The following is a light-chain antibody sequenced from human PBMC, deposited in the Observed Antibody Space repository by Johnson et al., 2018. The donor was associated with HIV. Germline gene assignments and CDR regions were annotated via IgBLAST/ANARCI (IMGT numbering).Light chain of an antibody. Sequence: QSMLTQPPSVSAAPGQKVTISCSGSSSNIGNNYVSWYQQLPGTAPKLLIYDNNLRPSGIPDRFSGSKSATSATLGIAGLPTGDEADYYCGTWDNSLSTGAVFGTGTKVTVL. CDR3: GTWDNSLSTGAV. CDR2: DNN. V-gene: IGLV1-51*01. CDR1: SSNIGNNY. J-gene: IGLJ1*01.